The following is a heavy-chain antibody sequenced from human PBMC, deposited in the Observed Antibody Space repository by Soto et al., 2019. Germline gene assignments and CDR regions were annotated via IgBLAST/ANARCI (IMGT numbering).Heavy chain of an antibody. Sequence: KSSETLSLTCAVSGGSISSGGYSWSWIRQPPGKGLEWIGYIYHSGSTYYNPSLKSRVTISVDRSKNQFSLKLSSVTAADTAVYYCARANGSGSQRGYYYYGMDVWGQGTTVTVSS. CDR1: GGSISSGGYS. CDR2: IYHSGST. V-gene: IGHV4-30-2*01. J-gene: IGHJ6*02. CDR3: ARANGSGSQRGYYYYGMDV. D-gene: IGHD3-10*01.